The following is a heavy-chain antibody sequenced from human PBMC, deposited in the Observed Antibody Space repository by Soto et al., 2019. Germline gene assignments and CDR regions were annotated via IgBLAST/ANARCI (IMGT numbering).Heavy chain of an antibody. V-gene: IGHV4-30-4*01. Sequence: QVQLQESGPGLVKPSQTLSLTCTVSGGSISSGDYYWSWIRQPPGKVLEWIGYSYYSGSTYYTPSLKSRVNRSVDTSKNQFSLKLSSVTAADTAVYYFARVNTRAHRYFDDWGQGTLVTVSS. CDR2: SYYSGST. J-gene: IGHJ4*02. CDR3: ARVNTRAHRYFDD. D-gene: IGHD5-18*01. CDR1: GGSISSGDYY.